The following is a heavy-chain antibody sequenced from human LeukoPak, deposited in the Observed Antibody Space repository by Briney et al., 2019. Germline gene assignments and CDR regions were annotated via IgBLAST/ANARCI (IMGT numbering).Heavy chain of an antibody. Sequence: PGGSLRLSCAASGFTFSSYAMHWVRQAPGKGLEWVAVISYDGSNKYYADSVKGRFTISRDNSKNTLYLQMNSLRAEDTAVYYCARDHPESSGWSSLPYYYYGMDVWGQGTTVTVSS. V-gene: IGHV3-30-3*01. CDR2: ISYDGSNK. CDR3: ARDHPESSGWSSLPYYYYGMDV. J-gene: IGHJ6*02. CDR1: GFTFSSYA. D-gene: IGHD6-19*01.